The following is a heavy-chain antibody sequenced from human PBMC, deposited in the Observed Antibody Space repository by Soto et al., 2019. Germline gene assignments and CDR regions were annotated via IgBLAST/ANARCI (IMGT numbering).Heavy chain of an antibody. D-gene: IGHD3-3*01. CDR3: ARVTYYDFWSGPKAPNYYYYYTDV. J-gene: IGHJ6*03. CDR1: GGSISSGGYY. CDR2: IYYSGST. Sequence: SETLSLTCTVSGGSISSGGYYWSWIRQHPGKGLELIGYIYYSGSTYYNPSLKSRVTISVDTSKNQFSLKLSSVTAADTAVYYCARVTYYDFWSGPKAPNYYYYYTDVWGKGTTVTVSS. V-gene: IGHV4-31*03.